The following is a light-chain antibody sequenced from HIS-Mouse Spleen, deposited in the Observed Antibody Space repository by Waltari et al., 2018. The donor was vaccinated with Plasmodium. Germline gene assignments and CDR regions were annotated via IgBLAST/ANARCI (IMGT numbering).Light chain of an antibody. Sequence: QSALTQPRSVSRSPGQSVTISCTGTSSDVGGSNYVSWYQQHPGKAPKLMIYDVSKRPSGVPDRFSGSKSGNTASLTISGLQAEDEADYYCCSYAGSYTVVFGGGTKLTVL. J-gene: IGLJ2*01. V-gene: IGLV2-11*01. CDR1: SSDVGGSNY. CDR2: DVS. CDR3: CSYAGSYTVV.